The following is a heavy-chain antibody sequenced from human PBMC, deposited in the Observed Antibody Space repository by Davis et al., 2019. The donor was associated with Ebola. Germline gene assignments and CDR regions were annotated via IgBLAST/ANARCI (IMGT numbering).Heavy chain of an antibody. D-gene: IGHD6-19*01. CDR1: GFTFSSYG. J-gene: IGHJ6*02. V-gene: IGHV3-30*02. Sequence: GGSLRLSCAASGFTFSSYGMHWVRQAPGKGLEWVAFIRYDGSNKYYADSVKGRFTISRDNSKNTLYLQMNSLTAEDTAVYYCARDFLGLYAMDVWGQGTTVTVSS. CDR3: ARDFLGLYAMDV. CDR2: IRYDGSNK.